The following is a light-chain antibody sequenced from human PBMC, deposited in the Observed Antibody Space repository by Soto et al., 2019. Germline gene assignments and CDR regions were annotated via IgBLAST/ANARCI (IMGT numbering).Light chain of an antibody. Sequence: QAVVTQPASVSGSPGQSITISCSGTSSDVGAYNYVYWYQQHPGKAPKLIIYDVRNRPSGVSNRFSGSKSGNTASLTISGLQAEDEADYYCSSHTTSSAVLYGGGTKVTVL. CDR3: SSHTTSSAVL. J-gene: IGLJ2*01. CDR1: SSDVGAYNY. V-gene: IGLV2-14*03. CDR2: DVR.